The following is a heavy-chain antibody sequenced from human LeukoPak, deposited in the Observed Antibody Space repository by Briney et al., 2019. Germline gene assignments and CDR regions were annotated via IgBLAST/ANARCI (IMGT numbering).Heavy chain of an antibody. D-gene: IGHD3-22*01. CDR1: GGSITGSSYY. Sequence: SETLSLTCTVSGGSITGSSYYWGWIRQPPGKGLEWIGSMYYSGSTYYNPSLKSRVTIPVDTSKNQFSLKLSSVTAADTAVYYCARHYYDRTGYYYFDYLGQGTLVTVSS. V-gene: IGHV4-39*01. CDR2: MYYSGST. CDR3: ARHYYDRTGYYYFDY. J-gene: IGHJ4*02.